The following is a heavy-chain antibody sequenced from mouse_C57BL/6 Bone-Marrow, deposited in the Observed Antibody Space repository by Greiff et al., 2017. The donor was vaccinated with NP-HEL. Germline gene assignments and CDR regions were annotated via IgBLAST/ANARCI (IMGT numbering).Heavy chain of an antibody. CDR2: INPSSGYT. D-gene: IGHD1-1*01. V-gene: IGHV1-7*01. Sequence: QVQLKESGAELAKPGASVKLSCKASGYTFTSYWMHWVKQRPGQGLEWIGYINPSSGYTKYNQKFKDKATLTADKSSSTAYMLLSSLTYEDSAVYYCARPITTVVAKNAMDYWGQGTSVTVSS. CDR1: GYTFTSYW. J-gene: IGHJ4*01. CDR3: ARPITTVVAKNAMDY.